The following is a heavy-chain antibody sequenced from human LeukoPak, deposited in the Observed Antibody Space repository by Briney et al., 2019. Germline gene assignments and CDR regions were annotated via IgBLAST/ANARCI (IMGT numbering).Heavy chain of an antibody. J-gene: IGHJ4*02. Sequence: GGSLRLSCAASGFTVSNAWMSWVRQAPGKGLEWVSIISSAGTTYYADSVKGRFTISRDNSKNTVYLQVNSLRDEDTAVYYCARDLEAANTYYFDYWGQGTMVTVSS. V-gene: IGHV3-66*01. CDR2: ISSAGTT. D-gene: IGHD6-13*01. CDR3: ARDLEAANTYYFDY. CDR1: GFTVSNAW.